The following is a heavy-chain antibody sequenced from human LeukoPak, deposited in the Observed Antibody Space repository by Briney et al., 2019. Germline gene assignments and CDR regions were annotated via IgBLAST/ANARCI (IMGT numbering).Heavy chain of an antibody. CDR1: GFTFSSYD. CDR3: ARGLRYSSNWYYFDS. D-gene: IGHD6-13*01. V-gene: IGHV3-13*01. CDR2: IGTAGDT. Sequence: QPGGSLRLSCAASGFTFSSYDMHWVRQATGKGLEWVSAIGTAGDTYYPDSVKGRFTISRDNSKNTLYLQMNSLRGEDTAVYYCARGLRYSSNWYYFDSWGQGTLVTVSS. J-gene: IGHJ4*02.